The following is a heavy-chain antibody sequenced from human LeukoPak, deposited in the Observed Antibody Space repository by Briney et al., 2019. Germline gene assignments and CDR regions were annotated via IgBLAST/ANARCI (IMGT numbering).Heavy chain of an antibody. V-gene: IGHV4-38-2*01. CDR2: IYHSGST. J-gene: IGHJ5*02. D-gene: IGHD6-6*01. CDR1: DFSISSPYY. CDR3: ARGPWYTSSSWFDP. Sequence: SETLSLTCAVSDFSISSPYYWGWIRQPPGKGLEWIGSIYHSGSTYYNSSLKSRVTISIDTSKNHFSLNLISVTVADTAVYYCARGPWYTSSSWFDPWGQGTLVTVSS.